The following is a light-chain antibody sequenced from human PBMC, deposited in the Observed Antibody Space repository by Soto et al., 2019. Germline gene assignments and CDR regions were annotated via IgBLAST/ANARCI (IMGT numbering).Light chain of an antibody. CDR1: QGISAL. CDR2: AAS. CDR3: QQLKSYPIT. Sequence: IQLTQSPSSLSASVGDRVTITCRASQGISALLAWYQQKPGKAPKLLISAASTLQSGVPARFSGSGSGTEFTLTISGLQSEDFATDYCQQLKSYPITFGQGTRLEIK. J-gene: IGKJ5*01. V-gene: IGKV1-9*01.